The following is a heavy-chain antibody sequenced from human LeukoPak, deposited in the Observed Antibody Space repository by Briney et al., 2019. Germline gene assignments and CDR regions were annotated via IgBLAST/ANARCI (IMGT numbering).Heavy chain of an antibody. CDR2: INFDGSVK. V-gene: IGHV3-74*01. Sequence: GGSLRLSCVASGITFNRYWMHWVRQAPGKGLVWVASINFDGSVKTYAGSVKGQFTISRDNAKNTLYVQMNSLTAEDTAVYYCATEGPHNFDYWGLGTLVTVSS. CDR1: GITFNRYW. J-gene: IGHJ4*02. CDR3: ATEGPHNFDY.